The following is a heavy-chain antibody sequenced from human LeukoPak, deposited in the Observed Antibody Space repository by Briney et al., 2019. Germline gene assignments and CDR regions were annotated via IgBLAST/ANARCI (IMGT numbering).Heavy chain of an antibody. CDR2: IYYSGST. J-gene: IGHJ4*02. CDR1: GGSISSYY. V-gene: IGHV4-59*01. Sequence: PSETLSLTCTVSGGSISSYYWNWIRQPPGKGLEWIGHIYYSGSTNYNPSLKSRVTISVDTSKNQFSLKLSSVTAADTAVYYCARGGSGWDPTTYYFDYWGQGTLVTVSS. CDR3: ARGGSGWDPTTYYFDY. D-gene: IGHD6-19*01.